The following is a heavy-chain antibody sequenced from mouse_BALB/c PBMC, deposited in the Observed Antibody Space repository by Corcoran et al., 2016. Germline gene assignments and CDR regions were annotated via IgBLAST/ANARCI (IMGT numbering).Heavy chain of an antibody. Sequence: EVQLQQSGAEFVKPGASVKLSCTAYGFNIKDTYMHWVKQRPEQVLECSVRIDAAKGNTKDDPKFQGQATITADTASSTAYLQLSSLTSEDTAVYYCASYYYSNSSRAMDYWGQGTSVTFSS. CDR3: ASYYYSNSSRAMDY. D-gene: IGHD1-1*01. J-gene: IGHJ4*01. CDR2: IDAAKGNT. CDR1: GFNIKDTY. V-gene: IGHV14-3*02.